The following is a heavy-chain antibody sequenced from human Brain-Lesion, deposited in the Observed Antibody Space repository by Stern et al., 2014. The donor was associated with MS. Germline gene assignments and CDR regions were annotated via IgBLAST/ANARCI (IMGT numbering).Heavy chain of an antibody. CDR1: GFTFSNYW. D-gene: IGHD3-10*01. V-gene: IGHV3-74*02. CDR2: VNKDGRRK. Sequence: EVQLVESGGGLVQPGGSLRLSCAASGFTFSNYWMHWVRQAPGKGLVWVSRVNKDGRRKSYADSVKGRFTMSRDNAKNTLYLQMNSLRVEDTAIYYCARGERWFDSWGQGTLVTVSS. CDR3: ARGERWFDS. J-gene: IGHJ5*01.